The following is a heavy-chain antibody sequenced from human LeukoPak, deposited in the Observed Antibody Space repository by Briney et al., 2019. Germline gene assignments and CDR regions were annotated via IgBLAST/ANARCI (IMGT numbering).Heavy chain of an antibody. Sequence: GASVKVSCKASGGTFSSYAISWVRQAPGQGLEWMGGIIPIFGTANYAQKFQGRVTITADESTSTAYMELSSLRSEDTAVNYCAVGYSYFGGNHWGQGTLVTVSS. CDR1: GGTFSSYA. D-gene: IGHD3-16*01. V-gene: IGHV1-69*13. J-gene: IGHJ5*02. CDR3: AVGYSYFGGNH. CDR2: IIPIFGTA.